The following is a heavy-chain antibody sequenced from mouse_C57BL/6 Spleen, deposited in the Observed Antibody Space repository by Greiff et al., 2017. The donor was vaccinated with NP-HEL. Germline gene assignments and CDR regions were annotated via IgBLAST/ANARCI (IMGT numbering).Heavy chain of an antibody. Sequence: QVQLQQPGTELVKPGASVKLSCKASGYTFTSYWLHWVKQRPGQGLEWIGNINPSNGGTNYNEKFKSKATLTVDKSSSTAYMQLSSLTSEDSAVYYCAREGLLRRAFAYWGQGTLVTVSA. CDR3: AREGLLRRAFAY. CDR1: GYTFTSYW. V-gene: IGHV1-53*01. CDR2: INPSNGGT. J-gene: IGHJ3*01. D-gene: IGHD2-3*01.